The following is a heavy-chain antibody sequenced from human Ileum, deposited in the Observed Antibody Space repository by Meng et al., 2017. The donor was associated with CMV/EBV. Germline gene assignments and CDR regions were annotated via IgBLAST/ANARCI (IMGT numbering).Heavy chain of an antibody. CDR1: GGSISSYY. CDR3: ARALSSSGWSRENWFDP. V-gene: IGHV4-4*07. J-gene: IGHJ5*02. D-gene: IGHD6-19*01. CDR2: IYTSGST. Sequence: QGQLQESGPVLVKPSETLSLTCTVSGGSISSYYWSWIRQPAGKGLEWIGRIYTSGSTNYNPSLKSRVTMSVDTSKNQFSLKLSSVTAADTAVYYCARALSSSGWSRENWFDPWGQGTLVTVSS.